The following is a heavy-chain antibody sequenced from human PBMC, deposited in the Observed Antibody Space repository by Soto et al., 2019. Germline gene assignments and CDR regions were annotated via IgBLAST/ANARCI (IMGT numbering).Heavy chain of an antibody. CDR1: GASVSSSTYS. V-gene: IGHV4-39*01. CDR3: ARDFFDSSDYTTNWFDP. Sequence: SETLSLTCTVSGASVSSSTYSWGWIRQPPGEGLEWIGSIYHTGNAYYNPSLKSRVTISVDTSKNQFSLKLTSVTAADAALYYCARDFFDSSDYTTNWFDPWGQGTLVTVSS. J-gene: IGHJ5*02. CDR2: IYHTGNA. D-gene: IGHD3-22*01.